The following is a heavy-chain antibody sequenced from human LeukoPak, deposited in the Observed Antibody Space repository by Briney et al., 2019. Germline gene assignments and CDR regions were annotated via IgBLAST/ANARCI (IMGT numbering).Heavy chain of an antibody. CDR2: IDWSDDK. V-gene: IGHV2-70*11. J-gene: IGHJ6*02. CDR3: ARVRPLDYYYCGMDV. CDR1: VGSISSYSW. Sequence: TLSLTCTVSVGSISSYSWSWSRQPPGKARNCLPRIDWSDDKYYSTSLKTRLTISKDTSKNQVVLTMTNMDPVDTATYYCARVRPLDYYYCGMDVWGQGTTVTVSS.